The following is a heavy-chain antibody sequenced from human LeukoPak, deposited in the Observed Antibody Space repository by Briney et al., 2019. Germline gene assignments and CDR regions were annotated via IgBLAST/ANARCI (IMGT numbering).Heavy chain of an antibody. CDR2: IYYSGST. Sequence: SETLSLTCTVSGGSISSYYWSWIRQPPGKGLEWIGYIYYSGSTNYNPSLKSRVTISVDTSKNQFSLKLSPVTAADTAVYYCARETLGATDYWGQGTLVTVSS. CDR1: GGSISSYY. CDR3: ARETLGATDY. J-gene: IGHJ4*02. V-gene: IGHV4-59*01. D-gene: IGHD1-26*01.